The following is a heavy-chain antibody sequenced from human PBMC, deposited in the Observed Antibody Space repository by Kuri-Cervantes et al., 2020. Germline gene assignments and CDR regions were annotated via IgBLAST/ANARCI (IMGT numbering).Heavy chain of an antibody. Sequence: SVKVSCKASGYTFTSYGISWVRQAPGQGLEWMGGIIPIFGTANYAQKFQGRVTITTDESTSTAYMELSSLRSEDTAVYYCATRGLRWRMGAFDIWGQGTMVTVSS. CDR1: GYTFTSYG. J-gene: IGHJ3*02. CDR2: IIPIFGTA. D-gene: IGHD4-23*01. V-gene: IGHV1-69*05. CDR3: ATRGLRWRMGAFDI.